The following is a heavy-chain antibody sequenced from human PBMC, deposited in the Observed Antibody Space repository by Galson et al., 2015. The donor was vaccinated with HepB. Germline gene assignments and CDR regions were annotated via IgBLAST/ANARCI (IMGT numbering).Heavy chain of an antibody. CDR3: ARDKPSYYDFWSGYYISGGYYYYGMDV. Sequence: SLRLSCAASGFTFSSYAMHWVRQAPGKGLEWVAVISYDGSNKYYADSVKGRFTISRDNSKNTLYLQMNSLRAEDTAVYYCARDKPSYYDFWSGYYISGGYYYYGMDVWGQGTTVTVSS. CDR1: GFTFSSYA. CDR2: ISYDGSNK. V-gene: IGHV3-30-3*01. D-gene: IGHD3-3*01. J-gene: IGHJ6*02.